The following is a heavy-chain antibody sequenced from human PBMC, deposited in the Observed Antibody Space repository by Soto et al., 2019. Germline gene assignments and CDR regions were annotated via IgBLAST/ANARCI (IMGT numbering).Heavy chain of an antibody. CDR2: ISGSGGTT. J-gene: IGHJ1*01. CDR3: AKLTSA. V-gene: IGHV3-23*01. Sequence: EVQLLASGGGLVQSGESLRLSCAASGFTFSSSTMSWVRQAPGKGLEWVSSISGSGGTTYYTDSVKGRFTISRDNSKNTLYLQMSSLRAEDTAVYFCAKLTSAWGQGTLVAVSS. CDR1: GFTFSSST.